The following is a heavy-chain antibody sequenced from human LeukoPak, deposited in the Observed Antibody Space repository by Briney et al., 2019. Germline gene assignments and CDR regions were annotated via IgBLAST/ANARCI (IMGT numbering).Heavy chain of an antibody. CDR2: ISTGGRTI. D-gene: IGHD2-15*01. V-gene: IGHV3-48*03. CDR3: ARGSGYVLDY. Sequence: GGSLRLSCAASGFSFSAFEMNWVRQAPGKGLEWISHISTGGRTIYYADSVKGRFTISRDNAKNSLYLQMNSLRGEDTGVYHCARGSGYVLDYWTQGTLVTVSS. J-gene: IGHJ4*02. CDR1: GFSFSAFE.